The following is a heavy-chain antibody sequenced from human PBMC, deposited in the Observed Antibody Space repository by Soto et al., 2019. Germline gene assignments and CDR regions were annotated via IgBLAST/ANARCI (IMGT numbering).Heavy chain of an antibody. CDR2: INAGNGNT. CDR3: ARDRGGYGDYYFDY. J-gene: IGHJ4*02. D-gene: IGHD4-17*01. Sequence: ASVKVSCKASGYTFTSYAMHWVRQAPGQRLEWMGWINAGNGNTKYSQKFQGRVTITRDTSASTAYMDLSSLRSEDTAVYYCARDRGGYGDYYFDYWGQGTLVTVSS. V-gene: IGHV1-3*01. CDR1: GYTFTSYA.